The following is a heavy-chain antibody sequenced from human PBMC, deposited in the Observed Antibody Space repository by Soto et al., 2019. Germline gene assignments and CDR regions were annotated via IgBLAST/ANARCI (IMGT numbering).Heavy chain of an antibody. Sequence: SLTCAVSGGSISSGGYSWSWIRQHPGKGLEWIGYNYYSGITYYNPSLKSRVTISLDTSKNQFSLKLSSVTAADTAVYYCARDFRGDGYNYRLFDYWGQGTLVTVSS. CDR3: ARDFRGDGYNYRLFDY. CDR1: GGSISSGGYS. V-gene: IGHV4-31*11. J-gene: IGHJ4*02. D-gene: IGHD5-12*01. CDR2: NYYSGIT.